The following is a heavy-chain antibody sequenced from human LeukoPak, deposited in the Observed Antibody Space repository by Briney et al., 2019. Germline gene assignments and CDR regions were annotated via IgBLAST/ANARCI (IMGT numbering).Heavy chain of an antibody. V-gene: IGHV3-53*01. CDR3: ARDTEGSVDYYYMDV. Sequence: GGSLRLSCAASGFTVSSNYMSWVRQAPGKGLEWVSVIYSGGSTYYADSVKGRFTISRDNSKNPLYLQMNSLRAEDTAVYYCARDTEGSVDYYYMDVWGKGTTVTVSS. CDR2: IYSGGST. CDR1: GFTVSSNY. J-gene: IGHJ6*03.